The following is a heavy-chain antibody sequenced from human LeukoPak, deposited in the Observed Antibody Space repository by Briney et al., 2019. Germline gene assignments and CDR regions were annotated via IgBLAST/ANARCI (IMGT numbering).Heavy chain of an antibody. CDR1: GYTFTTYD. CDR3: ARGRGSGHKENWFDP. Sequence: ASVKVSCKASGYTFTTYDINWVRQATGQGLEWMGWMNPNSGNTGYAQKFQGRVAMTRNTSITTAYMELSSLRSEDTAVYYCARGRGSGHKENWFDPWGQGTLVTVSS. CDR2: MNPNSGNT. J-gene: IGHJ5*02. V-gene: IGHV1-8*01. D-gene: IGHD6-19*01.